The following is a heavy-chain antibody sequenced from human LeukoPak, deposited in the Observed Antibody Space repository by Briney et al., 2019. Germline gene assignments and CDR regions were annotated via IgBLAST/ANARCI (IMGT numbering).Heavy chain of an antibody. J-gene: IGHJ5*02. CDR1: GGSFSGYY. CDR2: INHSGST. D-gene: IGHD2-2*01. CDR3: ARGLPAAIHWFDP. V-gene: IGHV4-34*01. Sequence: PSETLSLTCAVYGGSFSGYYWSWIRQPPGKGLEWIGEINHSGSTNYSPSLKSRVTISVDTSKNQFPLKLSSVTAADTAVYYCARGLPAAIHWFDPWGQGTLVTVSS.